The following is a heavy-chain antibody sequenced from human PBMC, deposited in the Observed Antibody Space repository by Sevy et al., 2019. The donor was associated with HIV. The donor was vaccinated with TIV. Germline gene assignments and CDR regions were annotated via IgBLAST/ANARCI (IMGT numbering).Heavy chain of an antibody. Sequence: SGTTLVKPTQTLTLTCTFSGFSLSTSGMCVSWIRQPPGKALEWLALIDWDDGKYYSTSLKTRLTISKDTSKKQVVLTMTNMDPVDTATYYCARMLYGDYAYYFDYWGQGTLVTVSS. CDR2: IDWDDGK. CDR1: GFSLSTSGMC. V-gene: IGHV2-70*01. CDR3: ARMLYGDYAYYFDY. D-gene: IGHD4-17*01. J-gene: IGHJ4*02.